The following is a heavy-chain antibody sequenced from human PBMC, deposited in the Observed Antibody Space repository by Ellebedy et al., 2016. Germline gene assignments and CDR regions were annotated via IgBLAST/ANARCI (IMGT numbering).Heavy chain of an antibody. D-gene: IGHD5-12*01. V-gene: IGHV3-30-3*01. CDR3: ASSYDSVNGPTQFDP. CDR1: GFAFSNHG. J-gene: IGHJ5*02. Sequence: GESLKISXAASGFAFSNHGVHWVRQAPGKGLEWVAVVSYDGSRTYYADSVKGRFTISRDNAKNTLYLQMNSLTAEDTAVYYCASSYDSVNGPTQFDPWGQGTLVTVSS. CDR2: VSYDGSRT.